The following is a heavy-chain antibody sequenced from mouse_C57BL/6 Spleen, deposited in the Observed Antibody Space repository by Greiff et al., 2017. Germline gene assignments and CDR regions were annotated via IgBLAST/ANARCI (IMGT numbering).Heavy chain of an antibody. CDR2: ISSGGSYT. CDR3: ARHGDSSGYDY. D-gene: IGHD3-2*02. Sequence: EVQLLESGGDLVKPGGSLKLSCAASGFTFSSYGMSWVRQTPDKRLEWVATISSGGSYTYYPDSVKGRFTISRDNAKNTLYLQMSSLKSEDTAMYYCARHGDSSGYDYWGQGTTLTVSS. CDR1: GFTFSSYG. J-gene: IGHJ2*01. V-gene: IGHV5-6*01.